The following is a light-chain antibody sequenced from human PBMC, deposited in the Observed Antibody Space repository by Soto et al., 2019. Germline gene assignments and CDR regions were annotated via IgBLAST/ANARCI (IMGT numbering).Light chain of an antibody. CDR1: SSDVGAYNF. Sequence: QPVLTQPASVSGSPGQSTTISCTGTSSDVGAYNFVSWYQQHPGKAPKLIIHEVSNRPSGVSNRFSGSKSGNTASLTFSLLQAEDESDYYCSSHGVSNPFHVFGSGTKVTGL. V-gene: IGLV2-14*01. CDR3: SSHGVSNPFHV. J-gene: IGLJ1*01. CDR2: EVS.